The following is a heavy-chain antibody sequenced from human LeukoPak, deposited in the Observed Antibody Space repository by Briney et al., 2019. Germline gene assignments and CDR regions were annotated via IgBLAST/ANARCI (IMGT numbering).Heavy chain of an antibody. D-gene: IGHD2-21*01. V-gene: IGHV3-23*01. J-gene: IGHJ4*02. CDR1: GFTFSNYA. Sequence: GGSLRLSCAASGFTFSNYAMSWVRQAPGKGLEWVSGISGSGGATYYADSVKGRFTISRDNSKNTLYLQMDSLRGEDTAVYYCAKDFRIGYSAHFDYWGQGALVTVSS. CDR2: ISGSGGAT. CDR3: AKDFRIGYSAHFDY.